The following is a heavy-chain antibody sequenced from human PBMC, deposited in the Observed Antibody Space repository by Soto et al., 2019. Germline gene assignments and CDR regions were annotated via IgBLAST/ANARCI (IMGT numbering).Heavy chain of an antibody. CDR3: ARAKGTCSSTSCYPYYYYGMDV. D-gene: IGHD2-2*01. CDR1: GYTFTSYG. CDR2: ISAYNGNT. V-gene: IGHV1-18*04. Sequence: ASVKVSCKASGYTFTSYGISWVRQAPGQGLEWMGWISAYNGNTNYAQKLQGRVTMTTDTSTSTAYMELRSLRSDDTAVYYCARAKGTCSSTSCYPYYYYGMDVWGEGTTVTVSS. J-gene: IGHJ6*04.